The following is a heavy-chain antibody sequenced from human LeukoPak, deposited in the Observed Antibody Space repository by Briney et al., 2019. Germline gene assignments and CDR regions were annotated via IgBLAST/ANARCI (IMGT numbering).Heavy chain of an antibody. Sequence: GGSLRLSYAASGLTFSSYSMNWVRQAPGKGLEWVSSISSSSNYIYYADSVKGRFTISRDNAKNSLCLQMNSLRAEDTAVYYCARVPHAMVRGVIITELYLDYCGQGTLVTVSS. V-gene: IGHV3-21*01. CDR2: ISSSSNYI. CDR1: GLTFSSYS. D-gene: IGHD3-10*01. J-gene: IGHJ4*02. CDR3: ARVPHAMVRGVIITELYLDY.